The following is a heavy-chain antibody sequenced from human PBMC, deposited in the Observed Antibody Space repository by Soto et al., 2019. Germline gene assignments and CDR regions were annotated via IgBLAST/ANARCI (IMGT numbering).Heavy chain of an antibody. CDR3: AVPAASVAGASGSYYYYGMDV. CDR2: IYTSGST. J-gene: IGHJ6*02. Sequence: PSETLSLTCTVSGGSISSYYWSWIRQPAGKGLEWIGRIYTSGSTNYNPSLKSRVTMSVDTSKNQFSLKLSSVTAADTAVYYCAVPAASVAGASGSYYYYGMDVWGQGTTVTVSS. CDR1: GGSISSYY. D-gene: IGHD6-19*01. V-gene: IGHV4-4*07.